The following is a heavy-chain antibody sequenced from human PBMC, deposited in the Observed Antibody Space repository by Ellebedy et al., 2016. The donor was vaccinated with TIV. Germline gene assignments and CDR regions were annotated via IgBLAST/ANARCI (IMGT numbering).Heavy chain of an antibody. D-gene: IGHD3-9*01. CDR3: AAARYYDILTGYYLDAFDI. Sequence: ASVKVSCXASGFNFTSSAVQWVRQARGQRLEWIGWIVVGSGNTNYAQKFQERVTITRDMSTSAAYMELSSLRSEDTAVYYCAAARYYDILTGYYLDAFDIWGQGTMVTVSS. J-gene: IGHJ3*02. CDR1: GFNFTSSA. V-gene: IGHV1-58*01. CDR2: IVVGSGNT.